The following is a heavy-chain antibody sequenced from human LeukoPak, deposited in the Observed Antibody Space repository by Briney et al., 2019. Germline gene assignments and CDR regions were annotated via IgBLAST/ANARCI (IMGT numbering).Heavy chain of an antibody. D-gene: IGHD1-26*01. CDR2: ISSDGGST. CDR3: ARGQRWELLPSYLEY. V-gene: IGHV3-64*01. CDR1: GFTFSSYN. J-gene: IGHJ4*02. Sequence: GGSLRLSCAASGFTFSSYNMHWDRQAPGKGLEYVSTISSDGGSTYYANSVKGRFTISRDNSKNTLYLQMGSLRSEDMAVYYCARGQRWELLPSYLEYWGQGTLVTVSS.